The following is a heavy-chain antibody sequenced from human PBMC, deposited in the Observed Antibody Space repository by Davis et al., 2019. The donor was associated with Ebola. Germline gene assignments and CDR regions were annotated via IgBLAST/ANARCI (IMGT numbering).Heavy chain of an antibody. CDR1: GGSISSYY. CDR2: INHSGSA. D-gene: IGHD3-10*01. V-gene: IGHV4-34*01. J-gene: IGHJ6*02. CDR3: ARVVTMVRGVIYYYYGMDV. Sequence: MPSETLSLTCTVSGGSISSYYWSWIRQPPGKGLEWIREINHSGSANYNPSLKSRVTISVDTSKNQFPLKLSSVTAADTAVYYCARVVTMVRGVIYYYYGMDVWGQGTTVTVSS.